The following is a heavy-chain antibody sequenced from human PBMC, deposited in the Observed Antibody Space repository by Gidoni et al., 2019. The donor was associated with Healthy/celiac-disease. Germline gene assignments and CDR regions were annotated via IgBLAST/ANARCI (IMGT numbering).Heavy chain of an antibody. V-gene: IGHV3-21*01. Sequence: EVQLVESGGGLVKPGGSLRLPCAASAFTFSRYCMNWVRQAPGKGLELISSISSSRSYIYYADVVKGRFTIARDNAKNSLYLQMNSLRAEDTAVYYCARDQVVGGGYDFPPGDYWGQGTLVTVSS. CDR1: AFTFSRYC. CDR2: ISSSRSYI. D-gene: IGHD5-12*01. CDR3: ARDQVVGGGYDFPPGDY. J-gene: IGHJ4*02.